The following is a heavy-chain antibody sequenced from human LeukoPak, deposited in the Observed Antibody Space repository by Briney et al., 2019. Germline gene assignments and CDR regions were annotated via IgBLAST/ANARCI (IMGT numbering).Heavy chain of an antibody. CDR2: IYYSGST. D-gene: IGHD6-13*01. CDR1: GGSISSYY. CDR3: ARGIAAAGEPFDY. J-gene: IGHJ4*02. Sequence: SETLSLTCTVSGGSISSYYWSWIRQPPGKGLEWIGYIYYSGSTNYNPSLKSRVAISVDTSKNQFSLKLSSVTAADTAVYYCARGIAAAGEPFDYWGQGTPVTVSS. V-gene: IGHV4-59*08.